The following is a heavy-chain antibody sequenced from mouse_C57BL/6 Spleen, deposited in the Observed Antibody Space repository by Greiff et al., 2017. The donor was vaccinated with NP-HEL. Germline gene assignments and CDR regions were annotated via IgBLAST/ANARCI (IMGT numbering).Heavy chain of an antibody. CDR3: ARDRGPYYGSSYGYAMDY. J-gene: IGHJ4*01. D-gene: IGHD1-1*01. CDR2: ISYDGSN. V-gene: IGHV3-6*01. CDR1: GYSITSGYY. Sequence: EVKLVESGPGLVKPSQSLSLTCSVTGYSITSGYYWNWIRQFPGNKLEWMGYISYDGSNNYNPSLKNRISITRDTSKNQFFLKLNSVTTEDTATYYCARDRGPYYGSSYGYAMDYWGQGTSVTVSS.